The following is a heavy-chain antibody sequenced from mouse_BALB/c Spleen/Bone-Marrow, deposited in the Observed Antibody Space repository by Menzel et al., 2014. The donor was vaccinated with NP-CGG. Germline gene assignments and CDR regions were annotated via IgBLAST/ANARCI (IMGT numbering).Heavy chain of an antibody. CDR3: ARDRRYVLVWIAY. CDR1: GFTFTDYY. Sequence: VLLKGSGGGVVQPGVFLRLSCATSGFTFTDYYMSWVRQPPGKALEWLGFIRNKANCYTTENSASMKGRFTISRDNSQSILYLQMNTLRAEDSATYYCARDRRYVLVWIAYWGQATLVP. D-gene: IGHD2-14*01. J-gene: IGHJ3*01. V-gene: IGHV7-3*02. CDR2: IRNKANCYTT.